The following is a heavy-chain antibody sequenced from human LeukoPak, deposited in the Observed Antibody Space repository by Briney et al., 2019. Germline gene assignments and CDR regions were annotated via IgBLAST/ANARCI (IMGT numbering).Heavy chain of an antibody. CDR2: IKSKTDGGTT. V-gene: IGHV3-15*01. CDR3: TTDTAMVPY. D-gene: IGHD5-18*01. J-gene: IGHJ4*02. CDR1: GFTFSDAW. Sequence: GGSLRLSCAASGFTFSDAWMRWVRQAPGKGQEWVGRIKSKTDGGTTDYAAPVKGRFTISRDDSKNTLCLQMHSQKTEDTAVYYCTTDTAMVPYWGQGTLVSVSS.